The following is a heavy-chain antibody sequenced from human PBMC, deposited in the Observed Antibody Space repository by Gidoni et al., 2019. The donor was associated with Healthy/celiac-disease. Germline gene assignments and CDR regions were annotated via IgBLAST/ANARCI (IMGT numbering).Heavy chain of an antibody. CDR1: GYTFTSYG. CDR3: AREVYSGWYEFDH. V-gene: IGHV1-18*04. Sequence: QVQLVQSGAEVKRPGASVKLSCKASGYTFTSYGISWVRQAPGQGLEWRGWISGYNGDTNYAQKLQGRVTMTTDTSTSTAYMELRSLRSDDTAVYYCAREVYSGWYEFDHWGQGTLVTVSS. CDR2: ISGYNGDT. D-gene: IGHD6-19*01. J-gene: IGHJ4*02.